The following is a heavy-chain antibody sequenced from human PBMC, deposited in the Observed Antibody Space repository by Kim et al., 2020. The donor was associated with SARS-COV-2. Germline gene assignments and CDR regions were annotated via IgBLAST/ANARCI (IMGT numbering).Heavy chain of an antibody. Sequence: YYAGSGRGRFTSSRDNAKNSLYLQMNSLGDEDTAVYYCAGGVEMATPKGYWGQGTLVTVSS. V-gene: IGHV3-48*02. D-gene: IGHD5-12*01. CDR3: AGGVEMATPKGY. J-gene: IGHJ4*02.